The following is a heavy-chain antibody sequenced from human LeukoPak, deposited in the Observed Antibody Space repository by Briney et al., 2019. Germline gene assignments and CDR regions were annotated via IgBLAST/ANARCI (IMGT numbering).Heavy chain of an antibody. CDR1: GGSFSGYY. J-gene: IGHJ5*02. Sequence: SETLSLTCAVYGGSFSGYYWSWIRQPPGKGLEWIGEINHSGSTNYNPSLKSRVTISVDTSKNQFSLKLSSVTAADTAVYYCARSSSKAPIDPWGQGTLVTVSS. V-gene: IGHV4-34*01. D-gene: IGHD6-13*01. CDR3: ARSSSKAPIDP. CDR2: INHSGST.